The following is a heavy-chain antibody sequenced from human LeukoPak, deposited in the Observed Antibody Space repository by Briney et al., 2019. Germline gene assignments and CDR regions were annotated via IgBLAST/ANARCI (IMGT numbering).Heavy chain of an antibody. CDR2: ISGSGRST. CDR3: AKDFAVYSTSYYDY. J-gene: IGHJ4*02. Sequence: GGSLSLSCAASVFTFRLFATSWVRRSTGKGLEGVWAISGSGRSTYYPDSVKGRFTTSRDNSKTTLYLPVNSMRAEDTAVYCCAKDFAVYSTSYYDYWGQGTLVIVSS. CDR1: VFTFRLFA. V-gene: IGHV3-23*01. D-gene: IGHD6-13*01.